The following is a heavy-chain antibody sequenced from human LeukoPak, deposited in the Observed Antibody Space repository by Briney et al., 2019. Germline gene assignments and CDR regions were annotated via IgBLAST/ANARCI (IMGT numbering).Heavy chain of an antibody. CDR1: RFTFSNYW. J-gene: IGHJ6*03. V-gene: IGHV3-7*01. Sequence: GGSLRLSCAASRFTFSNYWMSWVRQAPGKGLEWVANIKQDGSEKYYVDSVKGRFTISRDNAKNSMYLQMNSLRAEDTAVYYCARDGATFSGYDWYYYMDVWGKGTTVAVSS. CDR3: ARDGATFSGYDWYYYMDV. CDR2: IKQDGSEK. D-gene: IGHD5-12*01.